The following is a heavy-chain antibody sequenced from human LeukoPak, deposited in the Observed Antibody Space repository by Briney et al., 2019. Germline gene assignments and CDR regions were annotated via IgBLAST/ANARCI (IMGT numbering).Heavy chain of an antibody. D-gene: IGHD3-22*01. J-gene: IGHJ4*02. CDR1: GFDFSIYR. CDR2: IHLSGTPT. CDR3: AKPIVSYYYDSSGYYSDY. V-gene: IGHV3-48*01. Sequence: GGSLRLSCAASGFDFSIYRMNWVRQAPGKGLEWVSYIHLSGTPTHYAEVVKGRFSISRDNSKNTLYLQMNSLRAEDTAVYYCAKPIVSYYYDSSGYYSDYWGQGTLVTVSS.